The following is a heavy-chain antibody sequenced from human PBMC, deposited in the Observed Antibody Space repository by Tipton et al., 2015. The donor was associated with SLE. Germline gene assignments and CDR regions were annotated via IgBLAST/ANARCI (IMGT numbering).Heavy chain of an antibody. V-gene: IGHV3-74*01. CDR1: GFTSTNYW. D-gene: IGHD2-2*02. CDR2: VDSGGSDT. Sequence: SLRLSCAASGFTSTNYWMHWVRQAPGKGLVWVSRVDSGGSDTTYADSVKGRFTISRDNAKNSLYLQMNSLRAEDTALYYCARLKVPAAIMDVWGQGTTVTVSS. J-gene: IGHJ6*02. CDR3: ARLKVPAAIMDV.